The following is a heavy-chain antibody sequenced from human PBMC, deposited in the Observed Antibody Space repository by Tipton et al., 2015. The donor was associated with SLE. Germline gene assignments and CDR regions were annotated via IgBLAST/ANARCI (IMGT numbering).Heavy chain of an antibody. CDR1: GGSISSSGYF. CDR2: VYYSGST. Sequence: TLSLTCTVSGGSISSSGYFWGWIRQPPGKGLEWIGSVYYSGSTYYNPSLKSRVTISIDTSKNQFSLKLSSVTAADTAVYYCARRYNRPITIFGVANFDYWGQGTLVTVSS. V-gene: IGHV4-39*07. D-gene: IGHD3-3*01. CDR3: ARRYNRPITIFGVANFDY. J-gene: IGHJ4*02.